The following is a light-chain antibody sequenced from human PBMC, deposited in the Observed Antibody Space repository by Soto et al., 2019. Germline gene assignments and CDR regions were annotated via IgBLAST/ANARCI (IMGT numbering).Light chain of an antibody. CDR2: GAS. CDR3: QQYNNWPPWT. J-gene: IGKJ1*01. CDR1: QSVRSN. V-gene: IGKV3-15*01. Sequence: ELVMTQSPATLPVSPGERATLSCRASQSVRSNLAWYQHTPGQAPWLLMYGASTRATGIPARFSGSGSGTEFTLTISSLQSEDFAVYYCQQYNNWPPWTFGQGTKVDI.